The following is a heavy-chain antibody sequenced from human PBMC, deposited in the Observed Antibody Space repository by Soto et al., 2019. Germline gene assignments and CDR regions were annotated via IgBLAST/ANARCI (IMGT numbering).Heavy chain of an antibody. V-gene: IGHV1-18*01. CDR3: ARVSSAIAAWDY. CDR1: GYTFTSYG. Sequence: APAKGSCKASGYTFTSYGISWVQQATGQGLEWMGWISAYNGNTTYAQKLQARVTMTTDTSTSTAYMELRSLRSDDTAVYYCARVSSAIAAWDYWGQGTLVTVSS. D-gene: IGHD6-6*01. J-gene: IGHJ4*02. CDR2: ISAYNGNT.